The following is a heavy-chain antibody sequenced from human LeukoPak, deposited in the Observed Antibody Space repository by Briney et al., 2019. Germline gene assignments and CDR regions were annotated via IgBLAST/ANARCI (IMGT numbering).Heavy chain of an antibody. CDR1: GFTFDDYA. D-gene: IGHD1-26*01. V-gene: IGHV3-9*01. Sequence: PGRSLRLSCAASGFTFDDYAMHWVRQAPGKGLEWVSGISWNSGSIGYADSVKGRFTISRDNAKNSLYLQMNSLRAEDTALYYCAKDMAASGSYSGYFQHWGQGTLVTVSS. J-gene: IGHJ1*01. CDR2: ISWNSGSI. CDR3: AKDMAASGSYSGYFQH.